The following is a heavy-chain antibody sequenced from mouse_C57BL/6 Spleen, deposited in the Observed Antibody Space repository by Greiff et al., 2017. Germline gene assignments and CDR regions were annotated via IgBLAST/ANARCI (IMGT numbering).Heavy chain of an antibody. J-gene: IGHJ2*01. CDR3: TGDYDEGY. CDR1: GFNIKDSY. CDR2: IDPENGDT. V-gene: IGHV14-4*01. D-gene: IGHD2-4*01. Sequence: EVQLQQSGAELVRPGASVKLSCTASGFNIKDSYMHWVKQRPEPGLAWLGWIDPENGDTEYASKFQGKATITADTSSNTAYLQLSSLTSEGTAVYYCTGDYDEGYWGQGTTRTVAS.